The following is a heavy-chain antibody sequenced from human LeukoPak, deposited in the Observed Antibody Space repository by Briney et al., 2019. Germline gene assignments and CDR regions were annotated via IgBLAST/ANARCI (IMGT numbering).Heavy chain of an antibody. Sequence: SETLSLTCTVSDASISGYYWSWIRQPPGKGLEWIGSIHFGGSTNYNPSLKSRVTISVDTSKNQFSLKLSSVTAADTAVYYCASHCSSTSCYRYYFDYWGQGTLVTVSS. CDR1: DASISGYY. CDR3: ASHCSSTSCYRYYFDY. V-gene: IGHV4-59*08. CDR2: IHFGGST. J-gene: IGHJ4*02. D-gene: IGHD2-2*01.